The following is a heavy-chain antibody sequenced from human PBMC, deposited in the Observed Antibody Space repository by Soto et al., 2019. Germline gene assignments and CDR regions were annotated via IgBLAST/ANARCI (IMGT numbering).Heavy chain of an antibody. D-gene: IGHD3-10*01. CDR1: GYTFTSYY. J-gene: IGHJ4*02. CDR3: ARDSAHYYGSGSYTFDY. Sequence: GASVKVSCKASGYTFTSYYMHWVRQAPGQGLEWMGIINPSGGSTSYAQKFQGRVTMTRDTSTSTVYMELSSLRSEDTAVYYCARDSAHYYGSGSYTFDYWGQGTLVTVSS. V-gene: IGHV1-46*01. CDR2: INPSGGST.